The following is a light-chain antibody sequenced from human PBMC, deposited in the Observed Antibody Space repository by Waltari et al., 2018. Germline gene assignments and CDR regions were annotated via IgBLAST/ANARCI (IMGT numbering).Light chain of an antibody. CDR3: SSFTASNTLV. CDR2: DVY. CDR1: SPDIGPSRV. V-gene: IGLV2-14*03. Sequence: QSALTQPASVSGAPGQSITISCTGTSPDIGPSRVVSWYRQHPGQAPQLLIYDVYNRPSGGSNRFSGSKSGTMASLIISGLQTEDEADYYCSSFTASNTLVFGGGTKLTVI. J-gene: IGLJ3*02.